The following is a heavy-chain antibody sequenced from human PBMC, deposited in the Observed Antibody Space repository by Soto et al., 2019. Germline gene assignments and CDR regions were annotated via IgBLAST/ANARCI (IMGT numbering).Heavy chain of an antibody. J-gene: IGHJ6*02. CDR2: IIPIFGTA. V-gene: IGHV1-69*13. Sequence: GASVKVSCKASGGTFSSYAISWLRQAPGQGLEWMGGIIPIFGTANYAQKFQGRVTITADESTSTAYMELSSLRSEDTAVYYCASMWSGRYGNYYYGMDVWGQGTTVTVSS. D-gene: IGHD6-19*01. CDR1: GGTFSSYA. CDR3: ASMWSGRYGNYYYGMDV.